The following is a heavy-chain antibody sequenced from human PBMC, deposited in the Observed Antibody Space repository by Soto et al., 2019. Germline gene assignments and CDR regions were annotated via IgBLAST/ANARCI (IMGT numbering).Heavy chain of an antibody. D-gene: IGHD6-19*01. CDR1: GGTFSSYT. Sequence: ASVKVSCKASGGTFSSYTISWVRQAPGQGLEWMGRIIPILGIANYAQKFQGRVTITADESTSTAYMELSSLRSEDTAVYYCARDDIAVAGTEVVSYYGMDVWGQGTTVTVSS. CDR2: IIPILGIA. CDR3: ARDDIAVAGTEVVSYYGMDV. J-gene: IGHJ6*02. V-gene: IGHV1-69*04.